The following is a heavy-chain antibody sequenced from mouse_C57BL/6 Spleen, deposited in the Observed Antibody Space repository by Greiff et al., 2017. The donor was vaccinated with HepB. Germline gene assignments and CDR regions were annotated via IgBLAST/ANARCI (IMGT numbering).Heavy chain of an antibody. J-gene: IGHJ2*01. D-gene: IGHD1-1*01. Sequence: QVQLQQPGAELVKPGASVKLSCKASGYTFTSYWMHWVKQRPGQGLEWIGMIHPNSGSTNYNEKFKSKATLTVDKSSSTAYMQLSSLTSEDSAVYYCARELDYYGSSDGDWGQGTTLTVSS. V-gene: IGHV1-64*01. CDR2: IHPNSGST. CDR1: GYTFTSYW. CDR3: ARELDYYGSSDGD.